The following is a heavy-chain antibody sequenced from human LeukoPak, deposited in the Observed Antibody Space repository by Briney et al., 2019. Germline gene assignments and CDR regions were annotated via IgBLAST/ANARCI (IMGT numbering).Heavy chain of an antibody. D-gene: IGHD3-9*01. CDR3: ARYWLHSYYFDY. CDR2: ISYDGSNK. Sequence: GRSLRLSCAASGFTFSSYAMHWVRQAPGKGLGWVAVISYDGSNKYYADSVKGRFTISRDNSKNTLYLQMNSLRAEDTAVYYCARYWLHSYYFDYWGQGTLVTVSS. V-gene: IGHV3-30*04. J-gene: IGHJ4*02. CDR1: GFTFSSYA.